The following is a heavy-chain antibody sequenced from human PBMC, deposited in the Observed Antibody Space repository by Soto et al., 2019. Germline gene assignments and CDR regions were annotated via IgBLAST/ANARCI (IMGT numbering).Heavy chain of an antibody. J-gene: IGHJ1*01. CDR2: VNPNTAGT. CDR1: GYTFTDHY. CDR3: AIIDSGAYDGNSLDV. V-gene: IGHV1-2*02. D-gene: IGHD3-22*01. Sequence: QAQLVQSGAEVKKPGASVKVSCEASGYTFTDHYVHWVRQAPGQGLEWMGWVNPNTAGTIYAQKFHGRVTMTSDTSITTACMEITSLRSDDTALYYCAIIDSGAYDGNSLDVWGQGTLVTVSS.